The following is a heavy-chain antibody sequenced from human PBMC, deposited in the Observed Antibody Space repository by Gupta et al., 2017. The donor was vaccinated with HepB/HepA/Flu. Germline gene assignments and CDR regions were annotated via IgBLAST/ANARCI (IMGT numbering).Heavy chain of an antibody. D-gene: IGHD6-19*01. J-gene: IGHJ6*02. CDR3: AGVEAVAATGGGMDV. Sequence: QVQLVQSGAEVKRPGSAGRVSCKASGGTFTNYPINWVRQAPGKGLEWMGRIIPILDIAKYAQKFQGRVTIDADKSTSTAYMELSSLRSEDTAVYYCAGVEAVAATGGGMDVWGQGTTVTGSS. V-gene: IGHV1-69*04. CDR2: IIPILDIA. CDR1: GGTFTNYP.